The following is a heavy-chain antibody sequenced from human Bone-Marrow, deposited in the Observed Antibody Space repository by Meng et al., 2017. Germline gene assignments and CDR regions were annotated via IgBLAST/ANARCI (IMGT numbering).Heavy chain of an antibody. J-gene: IGHJ4*02. V-gene: IGHV3-7*01. D-gene: IGHD3-22*01. CDR1: GFTFSSYW. CDR3: ARAASHNYYDSSGKFDY. CDR2: INQDGSEK. Sequence: GESLKISCAASGFTFSSYWMSWVRQAPGKGLEWVSNINQDGSEKYYVDSVKGRFTISRDNAKNSLYLQMNSLRAEDTAVYYCARAASHNYYDSSGKFDYWGQGTLVTVSS.